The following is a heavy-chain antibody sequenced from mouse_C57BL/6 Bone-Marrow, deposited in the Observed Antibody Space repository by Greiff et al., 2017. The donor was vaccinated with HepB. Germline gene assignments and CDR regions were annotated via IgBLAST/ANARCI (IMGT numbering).Heavy chain of an antibody. D-gene: IGHD1-1*01. V-gene: IGHV1-59*01. CDR1: GYTFTSYW. CDR2: IDPSDSYT. Sequence: QVQLQQPGAELVRPGTSVKLSCKASGYTFTSYWMHWVKQRPGQGLEWIGVIDPSDSYTNYNQKFKGKATLTVDTSSSTAYMQLSSLTSEDSAGYDCARGGYYYGDWGKGTTLTVSS. J-gene: IGHJ2*01. CDR3: ARGGYYYGD.